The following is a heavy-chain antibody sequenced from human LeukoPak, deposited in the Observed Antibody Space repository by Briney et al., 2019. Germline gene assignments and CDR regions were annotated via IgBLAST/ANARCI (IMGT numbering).Heavy chain of an antibody. V-gene: IGHV4-4*07. D-gene: IGHD1-26*01. Sequence: PSETLSLTCTVSGVSITNYYWAWIRQPAGKGLEGIGRMYISGSTNYNPALKSRVTISIDKTKNQFSLRLRSVTAADTAVYYCARDDLVGAPLDSWGQGILVTVSS. CDR1: GVSITNYY. J-gene: IGHJ4*02. CDR2: MYISGST. CDR3: ARDDLVGAPLDS.